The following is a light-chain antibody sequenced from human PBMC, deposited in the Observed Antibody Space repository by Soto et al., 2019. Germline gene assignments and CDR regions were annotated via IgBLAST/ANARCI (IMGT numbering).Light chain of an antibody. V-gene: IGLV1-51*01. CDR2: DNN. CDR3: ATWDYSLAGEV. CDR1: SSNIGNNY. J-gene: IGLJ2*01. Sequence: QSVLTQPPSVSAAPGQTVTISCSGSSSNIGNNYVSSYQQLPGTAPKLLIYDNNKRPSGSPDRFSGSKSGTSGTLDITGLQTGDEADYYCATWDYSLAGEVFGGGTKLTVL.